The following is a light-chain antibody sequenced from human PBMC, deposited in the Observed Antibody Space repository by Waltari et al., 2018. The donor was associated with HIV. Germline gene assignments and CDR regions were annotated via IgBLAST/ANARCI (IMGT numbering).Light chain of an antibody. CDR3: CSYAGSYPVV. CDR1: SRDVGVYNF. J-gene: IGLJ2*01. V-gene: IGLV2-11*01. Sequence: QSALTQPRSVSGSPGQSVTLSCTGTSRDVGVYNFVSWYQQHPGKAPKLMIYDVSKRPSGVPDRFSGSKSGNTASLTISGLQAEDEADYYCCSYAGSYPVVFGGGTKLTVL. CDR2: DVS.